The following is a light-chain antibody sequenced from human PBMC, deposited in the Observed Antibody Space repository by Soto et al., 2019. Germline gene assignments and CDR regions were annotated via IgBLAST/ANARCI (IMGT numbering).Light chain of an antibody. CDR2: WAS. CDR3: QQYYRTPIT. V-gene: IGKV4-1*01. Sequence: DIVMTQSPDSLTVSLGERATINCRSSQSVLYSSNNKNYLAWYQHKPGQPPKLLIYWASTRDSGVPDRFSGSGSGTDFTLTISSLQAEDVAVYSYQQYYRTPITFGGGTKVEIK. CDR1: QSVLYSSNNKNY. J-gene: IGKJ4*01.